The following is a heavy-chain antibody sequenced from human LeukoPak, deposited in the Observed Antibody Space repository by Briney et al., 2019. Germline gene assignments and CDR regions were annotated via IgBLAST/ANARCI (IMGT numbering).Heavy chain of an antibody. J-gene: IGHJ4*02. CDR1: GYTFTSYY. D-gene: IGHD5-18*01. Sequence: SSVTVSCKASGYTFTSYYMHWVRQAPGQGLEWMGIINPSGGSTSYAQKFQGRVTMTRDTSTSTVYMELSSLRSEDTAVYYCARGDLIQLWSYYFDYWGQGTLVTV. V-gene: IGHV1-46*01. CDR3: ARGDLIQLWSYYFDY. CDR2: INPSGGST.